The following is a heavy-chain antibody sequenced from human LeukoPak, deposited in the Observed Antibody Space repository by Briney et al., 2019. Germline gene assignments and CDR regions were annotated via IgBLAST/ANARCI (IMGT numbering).Heavy chain of an antibody. V-gene: IGHV1-18*01. CDR1: GYTFTSYG. Sequence: GASVKVSCKASGYTFTSYGISWVRQAPGQGLEWMGWISAYNGNTNYAQKLQGRVTMTTDTSTSTAYMELRSPRSDDTAVYYCARDRGPAYYYDSSGYYPSDPDYWGQGTLVTVSS. J-gene: IGHJ4*02. CDR3: ARDRGPAYYYDSSGYYPSDPDY. D-gene: IGHD3-22*01. CDR2: ISAYNGNT.